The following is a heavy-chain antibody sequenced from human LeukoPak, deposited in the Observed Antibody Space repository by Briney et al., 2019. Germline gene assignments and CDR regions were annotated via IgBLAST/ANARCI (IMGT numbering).Heavy chain of an antibody. CDR1: GGSISSYY. CDR3: ARDLKGVYFDY. J-gene: IGHJ4*02. Sequence: SETLSLTCTVSGGSISSYYWSWIRQPAGKGLEWIGRIFSSGSTNYNPSLKSRVNMSIDSSKNQFSLRLNSVTAADTAVYYCARDLKGVYFDYWGQGTLVTVSS. V-gene: IGHV4-4*07. D-gene: IGHD3-10*01. CDR2: IFSSGST.